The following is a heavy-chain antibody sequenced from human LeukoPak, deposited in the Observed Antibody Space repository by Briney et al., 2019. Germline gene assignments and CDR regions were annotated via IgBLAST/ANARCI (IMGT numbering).Heavy chain of an antibody. D-gene: IGHD6-6*01. CDR2: ISSSGDNT. Sequence: GGSLRLSCAASGFTFSSYAMSWVREARGKGVEWVSAISSSGDNTYCADSVKGRFTISRDNSKNTLYLQMNSLRVEDTALYYCAKDPRASSGYWGQGTLVTVSS. J-gene: IGHJ4*02. CDR1: GFTFSSYA. V-gene: IGHV3-23*01. CDR3: AKDPRASSGY.